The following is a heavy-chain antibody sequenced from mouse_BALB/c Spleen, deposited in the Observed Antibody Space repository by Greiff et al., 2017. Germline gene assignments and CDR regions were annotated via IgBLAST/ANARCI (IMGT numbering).Heavy chain of an antibody. Sequence: EVQLVESGGGLVQPKGSLKLSCAASGFTFNTYAMHWVCQAPGKGLEWVARIRSKSNNYATYYADSVKDRFTISRDDSQSMLYLQMNNLKTEDTAMYYCVREEYGNAMDYWGQGTSVTVSS. CDR3: VREEYGNAMDY. J-gene: IGHJ4*01. V-gene: IGHV10-3*03. D-gene: IGHD2-10*02. CDR1: GFTFNTYA. CDR2: IRSKSNNYAT.